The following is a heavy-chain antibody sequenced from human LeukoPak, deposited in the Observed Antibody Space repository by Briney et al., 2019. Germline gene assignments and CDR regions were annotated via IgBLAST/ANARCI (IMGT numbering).Heavy chain of an antibody. J-gene: IGHJ4*02. CDR2: INCNSGVT. CDR1: GYTFTAYY. CDR3: AKTGAGYSSGWSYLY. D-gene: IGHD6-19*01. Sequence: GASVKVSCKASGYTFTAYYMHWVRQAPGQGLEWMGWINCNSGVTKYAQKFQDRVTMTRDTSISTAYMELSRLTSDDTAVYYCAKTGAGYSSGWSYLYWGQGTLATVSS. V-gene: IGHV1-2*02.